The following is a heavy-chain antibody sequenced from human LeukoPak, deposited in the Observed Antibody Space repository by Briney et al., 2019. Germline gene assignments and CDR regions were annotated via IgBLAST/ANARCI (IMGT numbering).Heavy chain of an antibody. CDR2: IYTSGST. J-gene: IGHJ4*02. CDR3: ASVAAPKKYSSGWYGYNFDY. CDR1: GGSISSYY. D-gene: IGHD6-19*01. V-gene: IGHV4-4*07. Sequence: SETLSLTCTVSGGSISSYYWSWIRQPAGKGLEWIGRIYTSGSTNYNPSLKSRVTMSVDTSKNQFSLKLSSVTAADTAVYYCASVAAPKKYSSGWYGYNFDYWGQGTLVTVSP.